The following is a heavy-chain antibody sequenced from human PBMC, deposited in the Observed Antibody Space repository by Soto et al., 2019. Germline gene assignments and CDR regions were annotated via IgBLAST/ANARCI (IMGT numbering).Heavy chain of an antibody. Sequence: GGSLRLSCVGSGFIFSNNGMHWVRQTPGKGLEWVAFMSYDGNDTFYADSVKGRLTISRDNSKNTLFLHMGNLRAEDTAMYYGTIVRVADSALEHWGRGTLFNVSS. CDR3: TIVRVADSALEH. CDR1: GFIFSNNG. V-gene: IGHV3-30*02. CDR2: MSYDGNDT. D-gene: IGHD3-10*02. J-gene: IGHJ1*01.